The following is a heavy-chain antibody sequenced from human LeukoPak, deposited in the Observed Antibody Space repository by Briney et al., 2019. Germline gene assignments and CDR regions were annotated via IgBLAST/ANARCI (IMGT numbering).Heavy chain of an antibody. CDR1: GFTFSSYG. CDR3: ARAVQVERRHSAFDI. CDR2: ISGYDTST. D-gene: IGHD1-1*01. V-gene: IGHV3-23*01. J-gene: IGHJ3*02. Sequence: GGSLRLSCAASGFTFSSYGMSWVRQAPGKGLEWVSAISGYDTSTYYADSVKGRFTISRDKSKNTLYLQMNSVRAADTAVYYCARAVQVERRHSAFDIWGQGTMVTVSS.